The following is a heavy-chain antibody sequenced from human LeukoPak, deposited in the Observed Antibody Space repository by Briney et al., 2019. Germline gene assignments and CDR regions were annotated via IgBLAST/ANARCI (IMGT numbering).Heavy chain of an antibody. CDR3: ARSGIVVVPADAFDI. CDR2: IYYSGST. V-gene: IGHV4-59*01. D-gene: IGHD2-2*01. J-gene: IGHJ3*02. CDR1: GGSISSYY. Sequence: SETLSLTCTVSGGSISSYYWSWIRQPPGKGLEWIGYIYYSGSTNYNPSLKSRVTISVDTSKNQFSLKLSSVTAADTAVYYCARSGIVVVPADAFDIWGQGTMVTVSS.